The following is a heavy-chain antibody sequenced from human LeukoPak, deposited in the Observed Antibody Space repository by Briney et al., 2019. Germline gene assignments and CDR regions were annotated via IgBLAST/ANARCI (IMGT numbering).Heavy chain of an antibody. CDR3: ARNQLLEGWFDP. CDR2: IYYSGIT. V-gene: IGHV4-59*12. D-gene: IGHD2-2*01. J-gene: IGHJ5*02. CDR1: GVSISIYY. Sequence: AETLSLTCTVSGVSISIYYWSWIRQPPGKGLEWIGYIYYSGITNYNPSLQCRVTISVDTSKSQFSLKLSSVTAGDRAVYYCARNQLLEGWFDPWGQGTLVTVSS.